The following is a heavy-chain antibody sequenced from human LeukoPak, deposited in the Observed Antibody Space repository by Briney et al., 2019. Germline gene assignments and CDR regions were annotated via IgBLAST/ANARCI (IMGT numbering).Heavy chain of an antibody. D-gene: IGHD2-2*01. J-gene: IGHJ6*02. V-gene: IGHV4-59*08. CDR2: IYYSGST. CDR3: ATRQPYHGMDV. Sequence: PSETLSLTCTVSGGPISSYYWSWIRQPPGKGLEWIGYIYYSGSTNYNPSLKSRVTISVDTSKNQFSLKLSSVTAADTAVYYCATRQPYHGMDVWGQGTTVTVSS. CDR1: GGPISSYY.